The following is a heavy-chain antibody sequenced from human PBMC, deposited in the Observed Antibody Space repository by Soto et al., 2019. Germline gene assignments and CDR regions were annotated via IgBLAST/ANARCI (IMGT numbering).Heavy chain of an antibody. CDR3: AREVDYYYYMDV. V-gene: IGHV4-34*01. D-gene: IGHD2-2*01. J-gene: IGHJ6*03. CDR1: GGSFSGYY. CDR2: INHSGST. Sequence: SETLSLTCAVYGGSFSGYYWSWIRQPPGKGLEWIGEINHSGSTNYNPSLKSRVTISVDTSKNQFSLKLSSVTAADTAVYYGAREVDYYYYMDVWGKGTTVTVSS.